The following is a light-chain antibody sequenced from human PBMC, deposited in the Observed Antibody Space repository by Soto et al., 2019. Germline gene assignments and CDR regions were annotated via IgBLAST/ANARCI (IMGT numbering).Light chain of an antibody. Sequence: DIQMTQSPSSVSASVGDRVTITCRASQGINNWLAWYQQKPGKAPKLLIYITFRLQSGVPSRFSGSGSGADFTLTISSLQPEDSATYYCQQANSFPFTFGPGTKVAIK. CDR3: QQANSFPFT. CDR2: ITF. J-gene: IGKJ3*01. CDR1: QGINNW. V-gene: IGKV1-12*01.